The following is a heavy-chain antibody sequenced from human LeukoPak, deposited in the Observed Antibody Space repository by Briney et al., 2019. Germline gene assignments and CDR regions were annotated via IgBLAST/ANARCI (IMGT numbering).Heavy chain of an antibody. J-gene: IGHJ4*02. CDR1: GFTFSSYG. CDR3: VTRSGSDKGDY. Sequence: PGGSLRLSCAASGFTFSSYGMHWVRQAPGKGLEWVAFIRYDGSNNNYADSVKGRFTISRDNSKNTLYLQMNSLRHEDTALYYCVTRSGSDKGDYWGQGTQVTVSS. CDR2: IRYDGSNN. V-gene: IGHV3-30*02. D-gene: IGHD2-15*01.